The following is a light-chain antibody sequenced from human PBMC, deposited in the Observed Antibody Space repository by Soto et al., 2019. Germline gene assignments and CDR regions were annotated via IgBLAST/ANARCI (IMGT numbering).Light chain of an antibody. J-gene: IGKJ2*01. V-gene: IGKV1-5*03. CDR2: KAS. CDR1: QSINSW. CDR3: QQCSSYPYT. Sequence: DIQMTQSPSTLSASAGDRVTITCRASQSINSWLAWYQQKPGKAPKLLIYKASRLDSGIPSRFSGSGSGTEFSLTISSLQPDDFATYYCQQCSSYPYTFGQGTKLEIK.